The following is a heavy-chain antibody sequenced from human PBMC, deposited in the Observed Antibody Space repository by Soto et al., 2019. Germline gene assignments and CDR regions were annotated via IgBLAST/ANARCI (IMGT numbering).Heavy chain of an antibody. Sequence: QVQLEQSGAEVKNPGASVKVSRKASGYTFSSYGISWVRQAPGQGLEWMGWIGAYNGDTNYAQNLQGRVTMTTDTSTSTAYMELTSLRSDDTAMYYCARDRGYSPDSFDIWGQGTMVTVNS. J-gene: IGHJ3*02. CDR3: ARDRGYSPDSFDI. CDR1: GYTFSSYG. V-gene: IGHV1-18*01. D-gene: IGHD5-18*01. CDR2: IGAYNGDT.